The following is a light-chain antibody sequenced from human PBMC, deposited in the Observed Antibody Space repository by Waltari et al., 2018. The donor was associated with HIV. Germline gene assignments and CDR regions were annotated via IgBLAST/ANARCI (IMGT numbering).Light chain of an antibody. CDR3: QQYGSSPRT. V-gene: IGKV3-20*01. CDR2: GAS. J-gene: IGKJ1*01. Sequence: EIVLTQSPGTLSLSPGERAALSCRASQSVSSSYLAWYQQKPGQAPRLLIYGASSRATGIPDRFSGSGSGTDLTLTISRLEPEDIAVYYCQQYGSSPRTFGQGTQVEIK. CDR1: QSVSSSY.